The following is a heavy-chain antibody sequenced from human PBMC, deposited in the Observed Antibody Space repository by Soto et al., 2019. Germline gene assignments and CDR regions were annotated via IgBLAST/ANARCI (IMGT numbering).Heavy chain of an antibody. CDR3: ARVEGYSYGNFDY. CDR2: ISYDGSNK. CDR1: GFTFSSYA. J-gene: IGHJ4*02. V-gene: IGHV3-30-3*01. D-gene: IGHD5-18*01. Sequence: QVQLVESGGGVVQPGRSLRLSCAASGFTFSSYAMHWVRQAPGKGLEWVAVISYDGSNKYYADSVKGRFTISRDNSKNTLYLQMKSLRAEDTAVYYCARVEGYSYGNFDYWGQGTLVTVSS.